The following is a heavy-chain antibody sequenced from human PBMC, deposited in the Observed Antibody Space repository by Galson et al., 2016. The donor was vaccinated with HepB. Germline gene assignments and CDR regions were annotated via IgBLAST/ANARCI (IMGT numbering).Heavy chain of an antibody. CDR2: IYHTGGT. Sequence: ETLSLTCDVSGASITNIHWWTWVRQPPGKGLEWIGEIYHTGGTNYNLSLKGRVTLSVDQSKKFLSLRLTSVTAADTAVYYCARDLTSATDLWGQGALVIVSS. D-gene: IGHD2-2*01. CDR3: ARDLTSATDL. CDR1: GASITNIHW. V-gene: IGHV4/OR15-8*01. J-gene: IGHJ5*02.